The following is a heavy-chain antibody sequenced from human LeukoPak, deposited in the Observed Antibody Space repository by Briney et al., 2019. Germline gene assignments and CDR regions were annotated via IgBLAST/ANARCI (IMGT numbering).Heavy chain of an antibody. J-gene: IGHJ4*02. CDR3: ARVTVTTPYFEF. CDR2: IISSSSYI. V-gene: IGHV3-21*01. Sequence: PAGSLTLSCAASGFTFSSCSMSWVRQPPEKGLEWVSSIISSSSYIYYADAEKGRFTICRDNDKNSLYLQMNSRRGEDTAVYYCARVTVTTPYFEFCGQGSLVTV. D-gene: IGHD4-17*01. CDR1: GFTFSSCS.